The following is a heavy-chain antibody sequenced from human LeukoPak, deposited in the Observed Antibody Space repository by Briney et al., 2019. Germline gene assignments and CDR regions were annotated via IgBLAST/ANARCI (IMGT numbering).Heavy chain of an antibody. CDR2: IYTSGST. Sequence: QSGGSLRLSCAASGFAVSTTYMSWVRQAPGKGLEWVSVIYTSGSTYYADSVKGRFTISRDNSKNTVYLQMNSLRAEDTAVYYCARDITSTSYYDYWGQGTLVTVSS. CDR3: ARDITSTSYYDY. V-gene: IGHV3-53*01. J-gene: IGHJ4*02. CDR1: GFAVSTTY. D-gene: IGHD2-2*01.